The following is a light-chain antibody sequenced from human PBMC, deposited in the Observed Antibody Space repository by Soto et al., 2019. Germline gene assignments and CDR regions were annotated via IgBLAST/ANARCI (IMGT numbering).Light chain of an antibody. Sequence: DIQMTQSPSSVSASVLDRVTITCLASQSISSYLNWYQQKPGKAPKLLIYAASSLQSGVPSRFSGSGSGTDFTLTISSLQPGDFATYYCQQSYSTPFTFGPGTKVDI. CDR2: AAS. J-gene: IGKJ3*01. V-gene: IGKV1-39*01. CDR1: QSISSY. CDR3: QQSYSTPFT.